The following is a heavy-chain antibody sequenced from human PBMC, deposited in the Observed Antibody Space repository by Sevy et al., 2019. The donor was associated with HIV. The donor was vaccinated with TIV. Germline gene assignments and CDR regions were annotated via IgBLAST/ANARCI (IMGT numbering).Heavy chain of an antibody. CDR2: IYYSGST. J-gene: IGHJ4*02. CDR3: ARGTWDYDYVWGSYRYDY. V-gene: IGHV4-31*03. CDR1: GGSISSGGYY. D-gene: IGHD3-16*02. Sequence: SETLSLTCTVSGGSISSGGYYWSWIRQHPGKGLEWIGYIYYSGSTYYNPSLKSRVTISVDTSKNHFSLRLSSVTAADTAVSYCARGTWDYDYVWGSYRYDYWGQGTLVTVSS.